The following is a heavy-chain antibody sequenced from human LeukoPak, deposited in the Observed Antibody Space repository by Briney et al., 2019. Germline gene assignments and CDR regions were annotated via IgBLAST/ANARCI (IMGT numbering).Heavy chain of an antibody. CDR2: ISGSGGTI. Sequence: GSLRLSCAASGFTFSDYYMSWIRQAPGKGLEWVSYISGSGGTIYYADSVKGRFILSRDNAKNSLYLQMNSLRAEDTAVYYCARPLTGTTTVFDYWGQGTLVTVSS. CDR1: GFTFSDYY. V-gene: IGHV3-11*04. J-gene: IGHJ4*02. D-gene: IGHD1-7*01. CDR3: ARPLTGTTTVFDY.